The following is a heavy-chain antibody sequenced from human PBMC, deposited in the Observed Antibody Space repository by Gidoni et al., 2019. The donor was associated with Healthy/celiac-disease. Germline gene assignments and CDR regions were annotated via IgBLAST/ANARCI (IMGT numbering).Heavy chain of an antibody. D-gene: IGHD3-16*01. Sequence: QVQLQQWGAGLLKPSETLSLTCAVYGGSFSGYYWSWIRQPPGKGLEWIGEINHSGSTNYNPSLKSQVTISVDTSKNQFSLKLSSVTAADTAVYYCARGRSMISWGQGTLVTVSS. CDR3: ARGRSMIS. CDR1: GGSFSGYY. V-gene: IGHV4-34*01. J-gene: IGHJ5*02. CDR2: INHSGST.